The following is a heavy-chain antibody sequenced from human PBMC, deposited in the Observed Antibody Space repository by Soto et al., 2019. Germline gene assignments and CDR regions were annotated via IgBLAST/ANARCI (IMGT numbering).Heavy chain of an antibody. D-gene: IGHD3-10*01. CDR3: AKGSGTYYNNYFFMDV. J-gene: IGHJ6*03. CDR1: GFTFSSYA. V-gene: IGHV3-23*01. CDR2: ISTGGGTT. Sequence: SLRLSCAASGFTFSSYAMSWVRQAPGRGLEWVSAISTGGGTTYYADSVKGRFTISRDNSKNTLYLQMNSLRAEDTAVYFCAKGSGTYYNNYFFMDVWGNGTTVTVSS.